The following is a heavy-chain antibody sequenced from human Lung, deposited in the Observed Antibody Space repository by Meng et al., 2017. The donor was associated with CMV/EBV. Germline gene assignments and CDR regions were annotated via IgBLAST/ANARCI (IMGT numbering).Heavy chain of an antibody. CDR3: ARIFPSDYYKYDLDV. CDR1: GASITYNTYF. V-gene: IGHV4-39*06. Sequence: SETLSLTCSVSGASITYNTYFWDWLRQPPGKGLEWIGSNSYGGSNRYNSSLKSRVSISLDASESQVTLRLNSVTTADTAVYYCARIFPSDYYKYDLDVWGQGTTVTVSS. D-gene: IGHD3-3*01. J-gene: IGHJ6*03. CDR2: NSYGGSN.